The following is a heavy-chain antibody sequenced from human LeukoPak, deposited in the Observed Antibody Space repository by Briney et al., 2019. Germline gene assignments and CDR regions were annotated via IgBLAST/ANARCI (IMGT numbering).Heavy chain of an antibody. CDR1: GGTFSSYA. Sequence: SVKVSCKASGGTFSSYAISWVRQAPGQGLEWMGGIIPIFGTANYAQKFQGRVTITTDESTSTAYMELSSLRSEDTAVYYCARVPAASRAPYYYYMDVWGKGTTVTVSS. V-gene: IGHV1-69*05. J-gene: IGHJ6*03. CDR3: ARVPAASRAPYYYYMDV. CDR2: IIPIFGTA. D-gene: IGHD2-2*01.